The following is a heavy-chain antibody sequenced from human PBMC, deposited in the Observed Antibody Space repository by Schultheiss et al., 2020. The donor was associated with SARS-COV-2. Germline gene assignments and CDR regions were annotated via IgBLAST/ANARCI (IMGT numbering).Heavy chain of an antibody. CDR1: GFSLSTSGMC. D-gene: IGHD3-10*01. CDR2: IDWDDDK. V-gene: IGHV2-70*01. CDR3: ARILVGSGSYSSDWFDP. J-gene: IGHJ5*02. Sequence: SGPTLVKPTQTLTLTCTFSGFSLSTSGMCVSWIRQPPGKALEWLALIDWDDDKYYSTSLKTRLTISKDTSKNQVVLTMTNMDPVDTATYYCARILVGSGSYSSDWFDPWGQGTLVTVSS.